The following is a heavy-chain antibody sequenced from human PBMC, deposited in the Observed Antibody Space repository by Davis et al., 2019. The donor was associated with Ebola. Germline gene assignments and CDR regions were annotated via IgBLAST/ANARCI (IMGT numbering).Heavy chain of an antibody. D-gene: IGHD3-22*01. CDR3: ARVGPPPINYFDSSGYPDT. CDR1: GYSISSGDYH. CDR2: ISHKGNT. Sequence: SETLSLTCTVSGYSISSGDYHWSWLRQHPEKGLEWIGYISHKGNTYYSPSFYGRVFITIATSKNRFTLELNSVPAADTAVYYCARVGPPPINYFDSSGYPDTWGQGTLVTVSS. J-gene: IGHJ5*02. V-gene: IGHV4-31*03.